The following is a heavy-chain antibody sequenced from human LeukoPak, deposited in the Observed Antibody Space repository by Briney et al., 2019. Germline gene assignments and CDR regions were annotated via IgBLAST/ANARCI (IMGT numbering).Heavy chain of an antibody. CDR3: ARGVRTPMYYYYYYMDV. CDR2: INRSGST. V-gene: IGHV4-34*01. J-gene: IGHJ6*03. CDR1: GGSFSGYY. Sequence: SETLSLTCAVYGGSFSGYYWSWIRQPPGKGLEWIGEINRSGSTNYNPSLKSRVTISVDTSKNHFSLKLSSLTAADTAVYYCARGVRTPMYYYYYYMDVWGKGTTVTVSS. D-gene: IGHD2-15*01.